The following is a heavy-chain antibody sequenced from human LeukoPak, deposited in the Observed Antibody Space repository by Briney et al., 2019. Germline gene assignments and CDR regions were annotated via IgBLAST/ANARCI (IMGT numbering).Heavy chain of an antibody. CDR2: IHSSGSA. V-gene: IGHV4-4*09. D-gene: IGHD6-6*01. Sequence: SETLSLTCTVSGGSINSYYWSWIRQPPGKGLEWIGYIHSSGSANYNPSLKSRVTMSVDASKNQFSLKLSSVTAADTAVYYCARRGGVGIGGRPSNYYYMDVWGKGTTVIVSS. J-gene: IGHJ6*03. CDR1: GGSINSYY. CDR3: ARRGGVGIGGRPSNYYYMDV.